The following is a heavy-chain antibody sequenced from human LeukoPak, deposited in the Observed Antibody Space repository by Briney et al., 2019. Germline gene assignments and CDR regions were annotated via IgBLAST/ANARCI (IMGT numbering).Heavy chain of an antibody. CDR1: GFTFSSYG. J-gene: IGHJ6*03. V-gene: IGHV3-30*02. CDR2: IRYDGSNK. D-gene: IGHD3-10*01. CDR3: ARALQGLLWFGNYYYYMDV. Sequence: PGGSLRLSCAASGFTFSSYGMHWVRQAPGKGLEWVAFIRYDGSNKYYADSVKGRFTISRDNSKNTLYLQMNSLRAEDTAVYYCARALQGLLWFGNYYYYMDVWGKGTTVTVSS.